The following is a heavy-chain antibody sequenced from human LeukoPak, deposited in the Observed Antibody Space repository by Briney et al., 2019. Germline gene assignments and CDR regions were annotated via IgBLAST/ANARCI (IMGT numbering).Heavy chain of an antibody. CDR2: ISWNSGSI. CDR1: GFTFDDYA. V-gene: IGHV3-9*01. J-gene: IGHJ3*02. Sequence: GGSLRLSCAASGFTFDDYAMHWVRQAPGKGLEWVSGISWNSGSIGYADSVKGRFTISRDNAKNSLYLQMNSLRAEDTAVYYCAKARPDAFDIWGQGTMVTVSS. CDR3: AKARPDAFDI.